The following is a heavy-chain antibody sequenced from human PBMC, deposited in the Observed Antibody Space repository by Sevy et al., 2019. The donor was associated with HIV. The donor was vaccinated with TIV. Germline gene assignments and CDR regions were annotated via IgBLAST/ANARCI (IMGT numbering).Heavy chain of an antibody. V-gene: IGHV1-18*01. CDR3: AREEYYYRSGTYRPPNYYGVDV. J-gene: IGHJ6*02. CDR2: ISYYNGYT. CDR1: GYTFSSYG. Sequence: ASVKVSCKASGYTFSSYGISWVRQAPGQGLEWMGWISYYNGYTNYAHKFQGRVTMSTETSTRAAYMELRGLRSEDTAVYFCAREEYYYRSGTYRPPNYYGVDVWGQGTAVTVSS. D-gene: IGHD3-10*01.